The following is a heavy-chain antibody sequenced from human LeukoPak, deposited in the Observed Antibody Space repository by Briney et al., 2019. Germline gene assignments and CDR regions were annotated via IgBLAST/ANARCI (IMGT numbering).Heavy chain of an antibody. J-gene: IGHJ4*02. V-gene: IGHV4-39*01. CDR3: ARGGFEITLLAYYFDY. D-gene: IGHD3-16*01. CDR2: IYYSGST. Sequence: SETLSLTYTVSGGSISSSSYYWGWFRQPPGKGLEWIGSIYYSGSTYYNPSLKNRVTISVDTSKNQFSLKLSYVTAADTAVYYCARGGFEITLLAYYFDYWGQGTLVTVSS. CDR1: GGSISSSSYY.